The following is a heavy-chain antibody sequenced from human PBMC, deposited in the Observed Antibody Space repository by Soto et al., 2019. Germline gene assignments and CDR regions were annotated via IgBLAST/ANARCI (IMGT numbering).Heavy chain of an antibody. Sequence: QVQLVQSGAEVKKPGASVKVSCKASGYTFTGYYMHWVRQAPGQGLEWMGWINPNSGGTNYAQKFQGRVTMTRDTSISTAYMELSRLRSDDTAVYYCARDAPRYTPWDGMDVWGQGTTVNVSS. CDR3: ARDAPRYTPWDGMDV. J-gene: IGHJ6*02. CDR1: GYTFTGYY. CDR2: INPNSGGT. D-gene: IGHD2-2*02. V-gene: IGHV1-2*02.